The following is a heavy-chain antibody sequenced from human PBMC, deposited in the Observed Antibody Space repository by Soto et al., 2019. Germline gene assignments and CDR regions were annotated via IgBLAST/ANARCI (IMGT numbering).Heavy chain of an antibody. CDR1: GYTFTSYE. D-gene: IGHD2-15*01. V-gene: IGHV1-8*01. CDR2: MNPNSGNT. Sequence: ASVKVSCKASGYTFTSYEINWVRQATGQGLEWMGWMNPNSGNTGYAQKFQGRGTMTRNTSMSTAYMELSSLRSEDTAVYYCARGYCSGGSCQRGAFDSWGQGTMVTVSS. CDR3: ARGYCSGGSCQRGAFDS. J-gene: IGHJ3*02.